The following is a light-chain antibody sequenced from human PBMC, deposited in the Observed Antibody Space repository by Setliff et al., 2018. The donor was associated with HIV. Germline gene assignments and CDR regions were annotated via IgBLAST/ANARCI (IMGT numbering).Light chain of an antibody. J-gene: IGLJ1*01. V-gene: IGLV2-23*01. CDR3: CSNTGSITFV. CDR2: QAT. CDR1: SNDVGRYDL. Sequence: QSALTQPASVPGYPGQSITISCTGTSNDVGRYDLVSWYKQHPARAPKLIIYQATRRPSGVSNRFSGSKSGNVSSLTISGLQAEDEADYYCCSNTGSITFVFGTVTKVTV.